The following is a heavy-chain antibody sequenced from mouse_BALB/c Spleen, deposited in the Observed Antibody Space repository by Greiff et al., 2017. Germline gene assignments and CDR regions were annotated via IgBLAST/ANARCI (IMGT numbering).Heavy chain of an antibody. Sequence: EVHLVESGGGLVKPGGSLKLSCAASGFTFSDYYMYWVRQTPEKRLEWVATISDGGSYTYYPDSVKGRFTISRDNAKNNLYLQMSSLKSEDTAMYYCAREITTLYAMDYWGQGTSVTVSS. CDR3: AREITTLYAMDY. CDR1: GFTFSDYY. D-gene: IGHD2-4*01. J-gene: IGHJ4*01. V-gene: IGHV5-4*02. CDR2: ISDGGSYT.